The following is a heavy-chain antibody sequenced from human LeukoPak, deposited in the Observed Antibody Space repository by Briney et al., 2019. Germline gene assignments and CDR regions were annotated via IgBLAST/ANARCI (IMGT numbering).Heavy chain of an antibody. CDR2: IYYSGST. CDR3: ARRVQQLGYFDY. J-gene: IGHJ4*02. Sequence: PSETLSLTCTVSGRSITSSSYYWGWIRQPPGKGLEWIGPIYYSGSTYYNPSLKSRVTLSVDTSKNQFSLKLSSVTAAGTAVYYCARRVQQLGYFDYWGQGTLVTVSS. D-gene: IGHD6-13*01. V-gene: IGHV4-39*01. CDR1: GRSITSSSYY.